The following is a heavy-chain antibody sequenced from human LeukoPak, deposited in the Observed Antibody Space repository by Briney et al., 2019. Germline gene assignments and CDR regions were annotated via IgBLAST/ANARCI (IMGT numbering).Heavy chain of an antibody. J-gene: IGHJ3*02. Sequence: SETLSLTCAVSGYSISSGYYWGWSRQPPGKGLVWIGSIYHSGSTYYNPSLKSRVTISVDTSKDQFSLKLSSVTAADTAVYYCARQDGYCSSTSCYIFAFDIWGQGTMIAVSS. D-gene: IGHD2-2*02. V-gene: IGHV4-38-2*01. CDR3: ARQDGYCSSTSCYIFAFDI. CDR1: GYSISSGYY. CDR2: IYHSGST.